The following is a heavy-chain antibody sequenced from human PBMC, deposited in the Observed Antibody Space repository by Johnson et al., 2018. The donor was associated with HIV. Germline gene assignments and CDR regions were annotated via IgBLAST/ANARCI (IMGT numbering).Heavy chain of an antibody. J-gene: IGHJ3*02. Sequence: VQLVESGGGLVQPGGSLRLSCAASGFTFSSYWMSWVRQAPGKGLEWVANIKQDGSEKYYVDSVKGRFTISRDNAKNSLYLQMNSLRAEDTAVYYCAKDKEYSSSPGAFDIWGQGTMVTVSS. V-gene: IGHV3-7*01. CDR1: GFTFSSYW. CDR3: AKDKEYSSSPGAFDI. CDR2: IKQDGSEK. D-gene: IGHD6-6*01.